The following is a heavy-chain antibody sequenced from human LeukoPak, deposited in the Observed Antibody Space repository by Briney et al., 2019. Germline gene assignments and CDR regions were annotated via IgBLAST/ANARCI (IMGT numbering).Heavy chain of an antibody. CDR3: AKMVLGYCSSTSCYPDY. Sequence: PGGSLRLSCAASGFTFSSYAMSWVRQAPGKGLEWVSAISGSGGSTYYADSVKGRFTISRDNSKNTLYLQMNSLRAEDTAVYYCAKMVLGYCSSTSCYPDYWGQGTLVTVSS. J-gene: IGHJ4*02. CDR1: GFTFSSYA. D-gene: IGHD2-2*01. V-gene: IGHV3-23*01. CDR2: ISGSGGST.